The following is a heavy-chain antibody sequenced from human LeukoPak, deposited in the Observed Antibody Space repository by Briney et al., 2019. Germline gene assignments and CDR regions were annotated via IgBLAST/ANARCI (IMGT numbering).Heavy chain of an antibody. D-gene: IGHD5-18*01. CDR1: GFTFSSYA. CDR2: ISGDGGST. J-gene: IGHJ6*03. CDR3: AKDSVDTAMVPLYYMDV. Sequence: GGSLRLSCAASGFTFSSYAMHWVRQAPGKGLEWVSLISGDGGSTYYADSVKGRFTISRDNSKNSLYLQMNSLRTEDTALYYCAKDSVDTAMVPLYYMDVWGKGTTVTVSS. V-gene: IGHV3-43*02.